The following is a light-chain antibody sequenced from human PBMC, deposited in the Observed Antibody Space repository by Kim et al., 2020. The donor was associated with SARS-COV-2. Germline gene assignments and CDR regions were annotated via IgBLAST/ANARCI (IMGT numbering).Light chain of an antibody. CDR2: GAS. CDR3: QQHNNWPLT. J-gene: IGKJ4*01. CDR1: QSVSTY. Sequence: LSPGERATLSCRASQSVSTYLAWYQQKPGQAPRLLIYGASNRATGIPARFSGSGSGTDFTLTISSLEPEDFALYYCQQHNNWPLTFGGGTKVDIK. V-gene: IGKV3-11*01.